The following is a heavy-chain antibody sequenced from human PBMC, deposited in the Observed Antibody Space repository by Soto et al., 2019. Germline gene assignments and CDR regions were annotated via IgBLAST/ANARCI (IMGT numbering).Heavy chain of an antibody. CDR2: IGSSGDII. Sequence: GGSLRLSCAGSGFSFSDYYMSWIRQAPGKGLEWVSYIGSSGDIIYYADSVKGRFTISRDNAKNSLYLQMNSLRAEDTAVYYCARDLGYYASDGYFDYWGQGTVVTVSS. CDR3: ARDLGYYASDGYFDY. CDR1: GFSFSDYY. V-gene: IGHV3-11*01. J-gene: IGHJ4*02. D-gene: IGHD3-22*01.